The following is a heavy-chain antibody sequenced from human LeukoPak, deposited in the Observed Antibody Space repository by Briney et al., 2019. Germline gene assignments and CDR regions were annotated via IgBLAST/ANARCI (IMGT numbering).Heavy chain of an antibody. V-gene: IGHV3-15*01. Sequence: PGGSLRLSCVVSGFTFSYAWMSWVRQAPVKGLEWVGRIKSTTDGGTTDYAAPVKGIFTISREDSKHTLYLQLNSLTTEDTAVYYCIIGMIRGVIGYWGQGTLVTVSS. CDR3: IIGMIRGVIGY. CDR2: IKSTTDGGTT. CDR1: GFTFSYAW. D-gene: IGHD3-10*01. J-gene: IGHJ4*02.